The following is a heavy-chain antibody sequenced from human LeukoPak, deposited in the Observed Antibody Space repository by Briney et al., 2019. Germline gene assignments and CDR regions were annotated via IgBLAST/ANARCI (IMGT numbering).Heavy chain of an antibody. D-gene: IGHD3-16*01. J-gene: IGHJ6*02. CDR1: GGSISSYY. Sequence: SETLSLTCTVSGGSISSYYWSWIRQPPGKGLEWIGYIYYSGSTNYNPSLKSRVTISVDTSKNQFFLKLSSVTAADTAVYYCARHKPGTYYYGMDVWGQGTTVTVSS. CDR2: IYYSGST. V-gene: IGHV4-59*08. CDR3: ARHKPGTYYYGMDV.